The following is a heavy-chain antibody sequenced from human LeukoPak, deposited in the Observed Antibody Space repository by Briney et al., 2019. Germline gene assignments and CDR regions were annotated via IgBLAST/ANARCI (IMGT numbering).Heavy chain of an antibody. Sequence: PSETLSLTCAVYGGSFSGYYWSWIRQPPGKGLEWIGSIYYSGSTYYNPSLKSRVTISVDTSKNQFSLKLSSVTAADTAVYYCARHGSDGMDVWGQGTTVTVSS. CDR1: GGSFSGYY. J-gene: IGHJ6*02. CDR3: ARHGSDGMDV. CDR2: IYYSGST. V-gene: IGHV4-34*01.